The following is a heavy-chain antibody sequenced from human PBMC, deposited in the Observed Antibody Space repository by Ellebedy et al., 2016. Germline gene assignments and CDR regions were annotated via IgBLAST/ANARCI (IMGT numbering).Heavy chain of an antibody. Sequence: GGSLRLSCAASGFTFTNYAIHWVRQAPGKGLEWVAVIAYDGSNKYYADSVKGRFTISRDNSKNTLYLQMNSLRAEDTAVYYCARGLGMAAISAVGYWGQGTLVTVSS. J-gene: IGHJ4*02. CDR3: ARGLGMAAISAVGY. CDR1: GFTFTNYA. V-gene: IGHV3-30-3*01. D-gene: IGHD5-24*01. CDR2: IAYDGSNK.